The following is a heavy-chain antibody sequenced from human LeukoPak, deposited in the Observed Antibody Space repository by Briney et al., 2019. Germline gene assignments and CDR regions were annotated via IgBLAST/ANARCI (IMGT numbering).Heavy chain of an antibody. CDR1: GFTFSSYW. D-gene: IGHD2-15*01. Sequence: PGGSLRLSCAASGFTFSSYWMSWVGQAPGKGLEWVANIKQDGGEKYYVDSVKGRFTISRDNAKNSLYLQMNSLRAEDTAVYYCARDESPYCSGGSCTRFDSWGQGTLVTVSS. CDR2: IKQDGGEK. V-gene: IGHV3-7*05. CDR3: ARDESPYCSGGSCTRFDS. J-gene: IGHJ4*02.